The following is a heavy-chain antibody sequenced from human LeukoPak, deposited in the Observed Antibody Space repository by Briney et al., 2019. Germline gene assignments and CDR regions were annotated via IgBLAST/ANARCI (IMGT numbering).Heavy chain of an antibody. CDR2: IKSKTDGGTT. J-gene: IGHJ4*02. V-gene: IGHV3-15*01. D-gene: IGHD6-13*01. Sequence: PGGSLRLSCAASGFTFSNAWMSWVRQAPGKGLEWVGRIKSKTDGGTTDYAAPVKGRFTISRDDSKNTLYLQMNSLKTEDTAVYYCTTGEYSIRRLEYWGQGTLVTVSS. CDR3: TTGEYSIRRLEY. CDR1: GFTFSNAW.